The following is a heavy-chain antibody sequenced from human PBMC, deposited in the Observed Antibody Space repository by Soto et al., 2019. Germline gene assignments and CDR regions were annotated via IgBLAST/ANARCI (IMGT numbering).Heavy chain of an antibody. CDR1: GGTFSSCG. J-gene: IGHJ1*01. CDR2: IIPVFGRP. Sequence: SVKVSCKASGGTFSSCGISWVRQAPGQGLEWMGGIIPVFGRPNYAQRFRGRLTITADESTNTGYIELIDLRSEDTAVYYCARAGSGHNIWGQGTQVTVFS. D-gene: IGHD5-12*01. V-gene: IGHV1-69*01. CDR3: ARAGSGHNI.